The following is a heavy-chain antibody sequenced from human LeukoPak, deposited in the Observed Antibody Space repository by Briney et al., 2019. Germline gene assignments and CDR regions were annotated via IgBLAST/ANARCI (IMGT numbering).Heavy chain of an antibody. V-gene: IGHV4-34*01. J-gene: IGHJ4*02. CDR1: GFTVSSYS. D-gene: IGHD3-10*01. CDR2: INHSGST. CDR3: ARREEDVVRGDPTDY. Sequence: PGGSLRLSCAASGFTVSSYSMNWIRQPPGKGLEWIGEINHSGSTNYNPSLKSRVTISVDTSKNQFSLKLSSVTAADTAVYYCARREEDVVRGDPTDYWGQGTLVTVSS.